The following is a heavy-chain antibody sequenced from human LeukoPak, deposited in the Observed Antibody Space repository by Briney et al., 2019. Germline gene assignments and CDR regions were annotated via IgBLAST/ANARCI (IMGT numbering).Heavy chain of an antibody. CDR2: ISSSSSTI. CDR1: GFSFSSAS. CDR3: ARILFGYSRSWWIMDV. J-gene: IGHJ6*03. V-gene: IGHV3-48*04. Sequence: PGGSLRLSCAASGFSFSSASMHWVRQAPGKGLEWVSYISSSSSTIYYADSVKGRFTISRDNAKNSLYLQMNSLRAEDTAVYYCARILFGYSRSWWIMDVWGKGTTVTVSS. D-gene: IGHD6-13*01.